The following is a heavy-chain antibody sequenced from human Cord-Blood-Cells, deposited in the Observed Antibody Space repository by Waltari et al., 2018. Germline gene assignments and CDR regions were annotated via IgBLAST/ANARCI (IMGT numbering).Heavy chain of an antibody. D-gene: IGHD6-13*01. CDR1: GFSLSTSGMC. CDR2: IDWEDDK. J-gene: IGHJ4*02. Sequence: QVTLRESGPALVKPTQTLTLTCTFSGFSLSTSGMCVSWIRQLPGKALEWLALIDWEDDKYYSTSQKTRLTICKDQSKDQVVLTMTNMDPVDTATYYCARIRNSSSWRYYFDYWGQGTLVTVSS. V-gene: IGHV2-70*01. CDR3: ARIRNSSSWRYYFDY.